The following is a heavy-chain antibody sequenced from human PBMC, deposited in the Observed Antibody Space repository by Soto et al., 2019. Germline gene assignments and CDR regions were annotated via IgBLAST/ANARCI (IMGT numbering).Heavy chain of an antibody. Sequence: QITLKESGPTLVKPTQTLTLTCTFSGFSLSTSGVGVGWIRQPPGKALEWLALIYWNDDKRYSPSLKSRLTSTKDTSKNQEVLTMTNMDPVETATYYCAHKEIVVAHWGQGTLVTVSS. J-gene: IGHJ4*02. D-gene: IGHD3-22*01. CDR2: IYWNDDK. CDR3: AHKEIVVAH. V-gene: IGHV2-5*01. CDR1: GFSLSTSGVG.